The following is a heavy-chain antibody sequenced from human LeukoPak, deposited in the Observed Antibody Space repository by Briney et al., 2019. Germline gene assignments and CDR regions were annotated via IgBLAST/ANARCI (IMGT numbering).Heavy chain of an antibody. Sequence: SETLSLTCAVSGDSISSNNWWSWVRQPPGKGLEWIGEIYHSGSTNYNPSLKSRVTISVDTSKNQFSLKLSSVTAADTAVYYCARGPSGWYFMDYYYYMDVWGKGTTVTISS. J-gene: IGHJ6*03. CDR1: GDSISSNNW. CDR3: ARGPSGWYFMDYYYYMDV. D-gene: IGHD6-19*01. V-gene: IGHV4-4*02. CDR2: IYHSGST.